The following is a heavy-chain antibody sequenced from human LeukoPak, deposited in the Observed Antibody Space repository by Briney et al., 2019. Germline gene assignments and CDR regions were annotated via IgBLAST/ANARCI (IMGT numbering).Heavy chain of an antibody. CDR2: IGIDSGNT. CDR1: GFTFSDYS. Sequence: GGSLRLSCAASGFTFSDYSMSWVRQAPGKGLEWISYIGIDSGNTNYADSVKGRFTISGDKAKNSLYLQMNSLRVEDTAVYYCARDYKYAFDDWGQGTLVTVSS. J-gene: IGHJ4*02. V-gene: IGHV3-11*06. D-gene: IGHD5-24*01. CDR3: ARDYKYAFDD.